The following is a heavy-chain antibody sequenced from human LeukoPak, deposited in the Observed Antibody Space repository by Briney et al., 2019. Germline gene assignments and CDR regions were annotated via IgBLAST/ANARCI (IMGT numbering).Heavy chain of an antibody. J-gene: IGHJ4*02. D-gene: IGHD3-10*02. CDR3: ARGRVGTMWNYFAY. V-gene: IGHV4-34*01. CDR2: INHSGST. CDR1: GGSFSGYY. Sequence: PSETLSLTCAVYGGSFSGYYWSWIRQPPGKGLEWIGEINHSGSTNYNPSLKSRVTISVDTSKNQFSLKLSSVTAADTAVYYCARGRVGTMWNYFAYWGQGTLVTVSS.